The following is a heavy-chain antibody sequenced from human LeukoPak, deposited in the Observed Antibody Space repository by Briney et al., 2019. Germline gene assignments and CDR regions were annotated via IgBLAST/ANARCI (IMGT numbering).Heavy chain of an antibody. V-gene: IGHV4-34*01. CDR2: INHSGST. CDR1: GGSFSGYY. J-gene: IGHJ4*02. Sequence: SETLSLTCAVYGGSFSGYYWSWIRQPPGKGLEWIGEINHSGSTNYNPPLKSRVTISVDTSKNQFSLKLSSVTAADTAVYYCARVEAVGQSGYWGQGTLVTVSS. CDR3: ARVEAVGQSGY. D-gene: IGHD2-15*01.